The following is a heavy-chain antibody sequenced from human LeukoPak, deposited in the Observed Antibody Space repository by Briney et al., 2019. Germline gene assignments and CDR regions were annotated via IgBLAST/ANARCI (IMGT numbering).Heavy chain of an antibody. Sequence: GRSLRLSCAASGFTFSSYWMHWVRQAPGKGLVWVSRINSDGSSTSYADSVKGRFTISRDNAKNTLYLQMNSLRAEDTAVYYCARVPRVYYGMDVWGQGTTVTVSS. CDR3: ARVPRVYYGMDV. CDR1: GFTFSSYW. V-gene: IGHV3-74*01. J-gene: IGHJ6*02. D-gene: IGHD3-10*01. CDR2: INSDGSST.